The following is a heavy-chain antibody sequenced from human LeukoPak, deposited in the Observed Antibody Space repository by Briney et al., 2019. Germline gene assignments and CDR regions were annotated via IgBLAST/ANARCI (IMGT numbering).Heavy chain of an antibody. V-gene: IGHV4-39*07. CDR1: GGSISSSSYY. CDR3: ARELYGSDAFDI. J-gene: IGHJ3*02. CDR2: IYYCGST. D-gene: IGHD1-26*01. Sequence: SETLSLTCTVSGGSISSSSYYWGWIRQPPGKGLEWIGSIYYCGSTYYNPSLKSRVTISVDTSKNQFSLKLSSVTAADAAVYYCARELYGSDAFDIWGQGTMVTVFS.